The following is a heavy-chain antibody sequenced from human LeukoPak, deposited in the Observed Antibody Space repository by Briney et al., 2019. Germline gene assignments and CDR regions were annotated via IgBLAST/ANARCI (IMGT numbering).Heavy chain of an antibody. J-gene: IGHJ2*01. CDR1: GFTFGDYA. Sequence: PGRSLRLSCTASGFTFGDYAMSWFRQAPGKGLEWVSSISSSSSYIYYADSVKGRFTISRDNAKNSLYLQMNSLRAEDTAVYYCASTVTTFSSLAGGVGWYFDLWGRGTLVTVSS. CDR3: ASTVTTFSSLAGGVGWYFDL. D-gene: IGHD4-17*01. V-gene: IGHV3-21*01. CDR2: ISSSSSYI.